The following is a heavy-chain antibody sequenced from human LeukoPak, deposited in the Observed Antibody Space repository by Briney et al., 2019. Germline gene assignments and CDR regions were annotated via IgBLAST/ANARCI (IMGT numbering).Heavy chain of an antibody. D-gene: IGHD3-22*01. Sequence: GSLRLSCAVSGFTVSDNYMSWVRQAPGKGLEWVSLIYSGDTTLYADSVKGRFTISRDISKNTLYLQMNSLRAEDTAVYYCAKVRMITMIAYDAFDIWGQGTMVTVSS. CDR1: GFTVSDNY. V-gene: IGHV3-53*01. CDR3: AKVRMITMIAYDAFDI. CDR2: IYSGDTT. J-gene: IGHJ3*02.